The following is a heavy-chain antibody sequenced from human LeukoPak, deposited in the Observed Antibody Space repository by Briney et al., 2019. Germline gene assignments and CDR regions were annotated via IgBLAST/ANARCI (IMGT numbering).Heavy chain of an antibody. CDR2: IYYSGST. Sequence: PSQTLSLTCTVSGGSVSSGGYYWSWVRQHPGTGLEWIGYIYYSGSTYYNPSLKSRVTISVDTSKNQFSLKLSSVTAADTAVYYCARGEFHYDSLTGYSPPRFFDYWGQGTLVTVSS. D-gene: IGHD3-9*01. CDR3: ARGEFHYDSLTGYSPPRFFDY. J-gene: IGHJ4*02. V-gene: IGHV4-31*03. CDR1: GGSVSSGGYY.